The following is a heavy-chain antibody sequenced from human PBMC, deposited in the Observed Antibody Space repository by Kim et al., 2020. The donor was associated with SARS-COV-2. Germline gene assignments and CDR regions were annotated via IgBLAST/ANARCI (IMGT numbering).Heavy chain of an antibody. D-gene: IGHD3-10*01. V-gene: IGHV3-48*01. J-gene: IGHJ6*02. CDR3: ARSSPGMDV. Sequence: STIYYADSVKGRFTISRDNAKNSLYLQMNSLRAEDTAVYYCARSSPGMDVWGQGTTVTVSS. CDR2: STI.